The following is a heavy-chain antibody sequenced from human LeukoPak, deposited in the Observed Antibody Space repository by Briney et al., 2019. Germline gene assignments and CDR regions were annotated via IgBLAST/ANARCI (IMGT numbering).Heavy chain of an antibody. D-gene: IGHD1-1*01. CDR3: VRDRNPRHSYFDL. Sequence: GGSLRLSCAASGFTFSSYSMNWVRQAPGKGPEWVANMKQDASEKYYFGALNGRFTIFRDNAKNSLYLQMNTLTVEDTALYFCVRDRNPRHSYFDLWGQGTLVTVSS. J-gene: IGHJ4*02. V-gene: IGHV3-7*01. CDR1: GFTFSSYS. CDR2: MKQDASEK.